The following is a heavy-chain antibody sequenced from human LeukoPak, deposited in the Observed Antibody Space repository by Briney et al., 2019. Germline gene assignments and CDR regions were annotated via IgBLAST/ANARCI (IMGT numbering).Heavy chain of an antibody. V-gene: IGHV3-66*01. CDR3: ARDSMPAR. Sequence: QAGGSLRLSCAASGFTVSSNYMSWVRQAPGKGLEWVSVIYSGGSTYYADSVKGRFTISRDNSKNTLYLQMDSLRAEDTAVYYCARDSMPARWGQGTLVTVSS. D-gene: IGHD2/OR15-2a*01. J-gene: IGHJ4*02. CDR2: IYSGGST. CDR1: GFTVSSNY.